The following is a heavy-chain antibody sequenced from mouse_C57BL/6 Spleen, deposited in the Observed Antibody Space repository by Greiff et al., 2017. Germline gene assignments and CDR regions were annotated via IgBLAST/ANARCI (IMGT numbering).Heavy chain of an antibody. CDR3: ARREYPYYAMDY. CDR1: GYTFTTYP. V-gene: IGHV1-47*01. J-gene: IGHJ4*01. Sequence: VQLQQSGAELVKPGASVKMSCKASGYTFTTYPIEWMKQNHGKSLEWIGNFHPYNDDTKYNEKFKGKDTLTVEKSSRTVYLELSRLTSDDSAVYYCARREYPYYAMDYWGQGTSVTVSS. CDR2: FHPYNDDT. D-gene: IGHD5-2*01.